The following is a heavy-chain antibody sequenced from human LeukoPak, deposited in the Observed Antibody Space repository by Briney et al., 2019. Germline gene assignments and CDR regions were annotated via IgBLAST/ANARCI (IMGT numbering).Heavy chain of an antibody. D-gene: IGHD6-13*01. CDR1: GFTFNSYA. CDR3: ARPPFSSSWYYFDY. Sequence: GGSLRLSCAASGFTFNSYAMSWVRQAPGKGLQWVSAISGSGASTYYADSVKGRFTISRDNSKSTLYLQMNSLRAEDTAVYYCARPPFSSSWYYFDYWGQGTLVTVSS. CDR2: ISGSGAST. V-gene: IGHV3-23*01. J-gene: IGHJ4*02.